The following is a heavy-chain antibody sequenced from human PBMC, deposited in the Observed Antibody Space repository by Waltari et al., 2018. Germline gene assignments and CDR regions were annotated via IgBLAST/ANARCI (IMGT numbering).Heavy chain of an antibody. D-gene: IGHD6-13*01. V-gene: IGHV5-51*01. J-gene: IGHJ4*02. CDR2: TSPCYSVT. CDR1: GYSFTNYW. CDR3: ARRSGYSSSWYSFDY. Sequence: EVQLVQSGAEVKKPGESLKISCKGSGYSFTNYWIGWVRQMPGKGLEWRGLTSPCYSVTRYSPSFQGQVTIAADKSISTAYLQWSSLKASDTAMYYCARRSGYSSSWYSFDYWGQGTLVTVSS.